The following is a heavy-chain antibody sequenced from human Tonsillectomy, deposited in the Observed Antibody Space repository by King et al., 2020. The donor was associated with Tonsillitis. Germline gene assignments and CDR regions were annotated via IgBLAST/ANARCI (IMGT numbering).Heavy chain of an antibody. CDR3: ARLISSGWSSDY. CDR1: GGSISSYY. D-gene: IGHD6-19*01. Sequence: VQLQESGPGLVKPSETLSLTCTVSGGSISSYYWTWIRQPPGKGLEWIGYVYSSGNTNYNPSLMSRVTISVDTSKNQISLKLTSVTAADTAVYYCARLISSGWSSDYWGPGTLVTVSS. J-gene: IGHJ4*02. V-gene: IGHV4-59*01. CDR2: VYSSGNT.